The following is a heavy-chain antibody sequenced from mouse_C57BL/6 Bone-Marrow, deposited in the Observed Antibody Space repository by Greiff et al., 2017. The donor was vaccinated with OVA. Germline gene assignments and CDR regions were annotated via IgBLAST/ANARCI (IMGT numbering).Heavy chain of an antibody. Sequence: EVQRVESGGGLVKPGGSLKLSCAASGFTFSSYAMSWVRQTPEKRLEWVATISDGGSYTYYPDNVKGRFTISRDNAKNNLYLQMSQLKSEDTAMYYCARDPPYYGSSHWYFDVWGTGTTVTVSS. CDR3: ARDPPYYGSSHWYFDV. V-gene: IGHV5-4*01. CDR1: GFTFSSYA. D-gene: IGHD1-1*01. CDR2: ISDGGSYT. J-gene: IGHJ1*03.